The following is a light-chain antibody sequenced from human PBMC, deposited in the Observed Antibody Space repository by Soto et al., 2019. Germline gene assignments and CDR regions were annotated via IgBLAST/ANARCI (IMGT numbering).Light chain of an antibody. V-gene: IGKV1-39*01. Sequence: DIQMTQSPSSLSASVGDRVTITCRASQSIRIYLNWYQQKPGKAPELLIFAASSLQSGVPSRFSGSGSGTDFTLTISSLQPADVATYYCQQSGDTPPRTFGQGTKVEIK. J-gene: IGKJ1*01. CDR3: QQSGDTPPRT. CDR2: AAS. CDR1: QSIRIY.